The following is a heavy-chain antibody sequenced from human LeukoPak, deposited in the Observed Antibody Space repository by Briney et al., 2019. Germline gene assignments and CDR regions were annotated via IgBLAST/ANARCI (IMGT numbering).Heavy chain of an antibody. J-gene: IGHJ4*02. CDR2: TYYRSKWYY. V-gene: IGHV6-1*01. CDR1: GDTVSTNSAA. Sequence: SQTLSLTCAISGDTVSTNSAAWNWIRQSPSRGLEWLGRTYYRSKWYYDYAVSLKSRMTIYSDTSKNQFSLKLSSVTAADTAVYYCARENSSSLDYWGQGTLVTVSS. D-gene: IGHD6-13*01. CDR3: ARENSSSLDY.